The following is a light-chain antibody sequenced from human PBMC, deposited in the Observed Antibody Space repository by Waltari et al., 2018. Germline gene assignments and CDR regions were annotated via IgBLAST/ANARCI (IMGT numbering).Light chain of an antibody. J-gene: IGKJ4*01. CDR3: EQLNSYPPLT. Sequence: DIQLTQSPSFLSASVGDRVTIPCRASQGISSYLAWYQQKPGKAPKLLIYAASTLQSGVPSRFSGSGSGTEFTLTISSLQTEDFATYYCEQLNSYPPLTFGGGTKVEIK. CDR2: AAS. V-gene: IGKV1-9*01. CDR1: QGISSY.